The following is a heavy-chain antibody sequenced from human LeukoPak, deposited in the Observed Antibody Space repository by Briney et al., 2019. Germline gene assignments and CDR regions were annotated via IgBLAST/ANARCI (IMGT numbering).Heavy chain of an antibody. CDR2: ISSSGSTI. J-gene: IGHJ3*02. D-gene: IGHD3-22*01. Sequence: GGSLRLSCAASGFAFSSYEMNWVRQAPGKGLEWVSYISSSGSTIYYADSVKGRFTISRDNAKNSLYLQMNSLRAEDTAVYYCARSTYYYDSSGFNYAAFDIWGQGIMVTVSS. V-gene: IGHV3-48*03. CDR3: ARSTYYYDSSGFNYAAFDI. CDR1: GFAFSSYE.